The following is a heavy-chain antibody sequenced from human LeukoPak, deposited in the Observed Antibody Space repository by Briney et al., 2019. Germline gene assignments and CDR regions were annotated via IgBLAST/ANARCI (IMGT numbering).Heavy chain of an antibody. CDR1: GGTFSSYA. J-gene: IGHJ6*03. D-gene: IGHD6-19*01. V-gene: IGHV1-69*13. CDR3: ASTYSSGYYYYYMDV. CDR2: IIPIFGTA. Sequence: SVKVSCKASGGTFSSYAISWVRQAPGRGLEWMGGIIPIFGTANYAQKFQGRVTITADESTSTAYMELSSLRSEDTAVYYCASTYSSGYYYYYMDVWGKGTTVTVSS.